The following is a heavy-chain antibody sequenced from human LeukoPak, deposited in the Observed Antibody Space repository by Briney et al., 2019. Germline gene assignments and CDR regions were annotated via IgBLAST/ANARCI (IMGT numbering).Heavy chain of an antibody. CDR2: ISSSSSYI. V-gene: IGHV3-21*01. CDR1: GFTFSSYS. CDR3: ARGLGYCSGGSCPRNTYFDY. Sequence: GGSLRLSCAASGFTFSSYSMNWARQAPGKGLEWVSSISSSSSYIYYADSVKGRFTISRDNAKNSLYLQMNSLRAEDTAVYYCARGLGYCSGGSCPRNTYFDYWGQGTLVTVSS. D-gene: IGHD2-15*01. J-gene: IGHJ4*02.